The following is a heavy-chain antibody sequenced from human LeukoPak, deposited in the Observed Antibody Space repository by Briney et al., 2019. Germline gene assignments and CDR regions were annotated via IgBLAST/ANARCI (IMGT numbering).Heavy chain of an antibody. Sequence: PGGSLRLSCAASGFTFSGYWMNWVRQAPGKGLVWVSRINSDGSSTGYADSVKGRFTISRDNAKNTLYLQMNGLRAEDTAVYYCARSKAGRSFDYWGQGTLVTVSS. CDR2: INSDGSST. CDR1: GFTFSGYW. V-gene: IGHV3-74*01. D-gene: IGHD6-6*01. J-gene: IGHJ4*02. CDR3: ARSKAGRSFDY.